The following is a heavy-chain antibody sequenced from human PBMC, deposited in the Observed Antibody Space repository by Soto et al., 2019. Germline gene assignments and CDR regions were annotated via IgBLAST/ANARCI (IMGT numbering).Heavy chain of an antibody. CDR1: GYTFTSYG. D-gene: IGHD3-3*01. CDR3: ARDKRLRGLEWLLTRGMDV. J-gene: IGHJ6*02. CDR2: INAYNGNT. V-gene: IGHV1-18*01. Sequence: ASVKVSCKASGYTFTSYGISWVRQAPGHGLEWVGWINAYNGNTKYAQKLQGRVTMTTDTSTSTAYMELRSLRSDDTAVYYCARDKRLRGLEWLLTRGMDVWGQGTTVTVS.